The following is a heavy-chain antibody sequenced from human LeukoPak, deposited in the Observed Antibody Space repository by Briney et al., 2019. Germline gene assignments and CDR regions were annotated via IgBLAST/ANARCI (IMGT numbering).Heavy chain of an antibody. CDR3: ARSDRYNYGHDAFDI. J-gene: IGHJ3*02. CDR2: IYYSGST. V-gene: IGHV4-31*03. D-gene: IGHD5-18*01. CDR1: GGSISSGGFY. Sequence: PSQTLSLTCTVSGGSISSGGFYWNWMRQRPGKGLEWIGYIYYSGSTYYNPSLKSRVTISLDTSKNQFSLRLSSVTAADTAVYYCARSDRYNYGHDAFDIWGQGTMVTVSS.